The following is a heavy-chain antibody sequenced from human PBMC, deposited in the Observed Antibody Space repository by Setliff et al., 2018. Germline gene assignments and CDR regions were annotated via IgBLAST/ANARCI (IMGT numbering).Heavy chain of an antibody. D-gene: IGHD2-2*01. CDR3: TTDRAGCYGTTCFNAFEI. J-gene: IGHJ3*02. CDR1: GFTFSYAW. Sequence: PGGSLRLSCAVSGFTFSYAWMHWVRQAPGKGLEWVGRIKSKTDGGSIDYAAPVKDRFTISRDDSKATLYLYMDSLKTEDTAVYYCTTDRAGCYGTTCFNAFEIWGHGTMVTGS. V-gene: IGHV3-15*07. CDR2: IKSKTDGGSI.